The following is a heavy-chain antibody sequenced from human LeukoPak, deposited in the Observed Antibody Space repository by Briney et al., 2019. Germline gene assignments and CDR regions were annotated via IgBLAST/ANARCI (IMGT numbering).Heavy chain of an antibody. CDR2: VSVSGDYT. Sequence: GGSLRLSCAASGFTFSSYVMSWVRQAPEKGLEWVSAVSVSGDYTYSADSVKGRFTISRDNSKNTLYLQLNSLRAEDTAVYYCAKGRDYADFGKFDYWGQGTLATVSS. D-gene: IGHD4-17*01. CDR3: AKGRDYADFGKFDY. J-gene: IGHJ4*02. V-gene: IGHV3-23*01. CDR1: GFTFSSYV.